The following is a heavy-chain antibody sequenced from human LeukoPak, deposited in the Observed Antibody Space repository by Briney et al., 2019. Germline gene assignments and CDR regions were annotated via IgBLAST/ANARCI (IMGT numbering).Heavy chain of an antibody. J-gene: IGHJ5*02. Sequence: ASVKVSCKASGYTFTSYAMHWVRQAPGQRLEWMGWINAGNGNTKCSQKFQGRVTITRDTSASTAYMELSSLRSEDTAVYYCARALPAAADSNNWFDPWGQGTLVTVSS. V-gene: IGHV1-3*01. D-gene: IGHD6-13*01. CDR1: GYTFTSYA. CDR2: INAGNGNT. CDR3: ARALPAAADSNNWFDP.